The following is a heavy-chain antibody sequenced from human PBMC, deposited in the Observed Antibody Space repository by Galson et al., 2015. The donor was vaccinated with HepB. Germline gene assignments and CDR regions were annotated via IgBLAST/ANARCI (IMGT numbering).Heavy chain of an antibody. CDR1: GFTFSSYA. J-gene: IGHJ3*02. CDR3: VQGGYYYAPSDAFDI. Sequence: SLRLSCAASGFTFSSYAMHWVRQAPGKGLEWVAVISYDGSNKYYADSVKGRFTISRDNSKNTLYLQMNSLRAEDTAVYYCVQGGYYYAPSDAFDIWGQGTMVTVSS. CDR2: ISYDGSNK. V-gene: IGHV3-30*18. D-gene: IGHD3-22*01.